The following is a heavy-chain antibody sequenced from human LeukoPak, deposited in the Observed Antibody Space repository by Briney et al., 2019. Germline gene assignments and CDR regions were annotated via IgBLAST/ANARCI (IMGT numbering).Heavy chain of an antibody. J-gene: IGHJ4*02. CDR1: GGTFSSYA. CDR2: IIPIFGTA. CDR3: ATLRDGGYDRSLDY. V-gene: IGHV1-69*06. Sequence: SVKVSCKASGGTFSSYAISWVRQAPGQGLEWMGGIIPIFGTANYAQKFQGRVTMTEDTSTDTAYMELSSLRSEDTAVYYCATLRDGGYDRSLDYWGQGTLVTVSS. D-gene: IGHD5-12*01.